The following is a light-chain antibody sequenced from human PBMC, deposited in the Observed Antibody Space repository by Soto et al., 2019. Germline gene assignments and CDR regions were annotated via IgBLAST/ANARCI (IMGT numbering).Light chain of an antibody. J-gene: IGLJ2*01. CDR3: GSYASATLI. CDR2: EVT. Sequence: QSVLTQPASVSGSPGPSITISCTGTSSDIGAYDYVSWFQQYPGKAPTLLIYEVTFRPSGVSSRFSGSKSGNTASLTISGLQTEDEADYYCGSYASATLIFGGGTKVTVL. CDR1: SSDIGAYDY. V-gene: IGLV2-14*01.